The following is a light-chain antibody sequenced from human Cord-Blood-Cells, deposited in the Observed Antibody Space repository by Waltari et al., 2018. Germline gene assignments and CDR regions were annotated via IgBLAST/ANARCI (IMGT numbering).Light chain of an antibody. J-gene: IGLJ2*01. CDR3: SSYTSSSTLV. V-gene: IGLV2-14*01. CDR2: EVS. CDR1: IRDVGGYNY. Sequence: QSALTQPASVAGSPGQSLTISCTGSIRDVGGYNYVSWYHQHPGKAPKRMIYEVSNRPSGVSNRFSGSKSGNTSSLTIAGLQAEDEADYYCSSYTSSSTLVFGGGTKLTVL.